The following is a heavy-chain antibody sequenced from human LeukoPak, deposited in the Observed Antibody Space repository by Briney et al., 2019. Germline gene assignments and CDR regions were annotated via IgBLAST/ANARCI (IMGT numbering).Heavy chain of an antibody. CDR3: TSSSWKNYYYYYGMDV. V-gene: IGHV3-73*01. D-gene: IGHD6-6*01. CDR1: GFTFSGSA. CDR2: IRSKANSYAT. J-gene: IGHJ6*02. Sequence: TGGSLTLSCAASGFTFSGSAMHWVRQASGKGLEWVGRIRSKANSYATAYAASVKGRFTISRDDSKNTAYLQMNSLKTEDTAVYYCTSSSWKNYYYYYGMDVWGQGTTVTVSS.